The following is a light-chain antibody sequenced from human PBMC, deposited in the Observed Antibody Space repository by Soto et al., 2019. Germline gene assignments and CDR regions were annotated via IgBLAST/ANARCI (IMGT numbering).Light chain of an antibody. J-gene: IGLJ1*01. Sequence: SYELTQPPSVSVAPGQTARITCGGNNIGSKSVHWYQQKPGQAPVLVVYDDSDRPSGIPERFSGSNSGNTATLTISRVEAGDEADYYCQVWDNSSYHYVFGTGTKVTVL. CDR1: NIGSKS. CDR2: DDS. CDR3: QVWDNSSYHYV. V-gene: IGLV3-21*02.